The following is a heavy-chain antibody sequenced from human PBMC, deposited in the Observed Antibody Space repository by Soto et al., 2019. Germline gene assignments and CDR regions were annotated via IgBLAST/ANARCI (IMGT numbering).Heavy chain of an antibody. Sequence: QVQLVESGGGVVQPGRSLRLSCAASGFIFSSYGMHWFRQAPGKGLEGVAVIWYAGSNKYYADSVTGRFTISRDNSKNTMYLQMNSRRAEDKAVYYCARDFSGESPTDVWVNGTTVTVSS. CDR3: ARDFSGESPTDV. V-gene: IGHV3-33*01. CDR2: IWYAGSNK. D-gene: IGHD3-10*01. CDR1: GFIFSSYG. J-gene: IGHJ6*04.